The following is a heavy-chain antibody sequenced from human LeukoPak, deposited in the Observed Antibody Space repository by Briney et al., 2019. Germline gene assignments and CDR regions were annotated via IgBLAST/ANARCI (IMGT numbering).Heavy chain of an antibody. CDR1: GGSISSYY. J-gene: IGHJ4*02. Sequence: SETLSLTCTVSGGSISSYYLSWIRQPPGKGLEWIGYIYYSGSTNYNPSLKSRVTISVDTSKNQFSLKLSSVTAADTAVYYCAIFHSSGWYYFDYWGQGTLVTVSS. CDR2: IYYSGST. D-gene: IGHD6-19*01. V-gene: IGHV4-59*01. CDR3: AIFHSSGWYYFDY.